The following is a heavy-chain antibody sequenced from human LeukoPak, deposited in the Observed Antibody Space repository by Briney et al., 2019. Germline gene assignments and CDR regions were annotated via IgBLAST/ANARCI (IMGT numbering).Heavy chain of an antibody. J-gene: IGHJ6*04. D-gene: IGHD3-10*01. V-gene: IGHV4-59*01. CDR2: IYYSGST. CDR1: GGSISSYY. Sequence: SETLSLTCTVSGGSISSYYWSWIRQPPGKGLEWIGYIYYSGSTNYNPSLKSRVTISVDTSKNQFSLKLSSVTAADTAVYYCARARRDYYGSGTYAKILDVWGKGTTVTISS. CDR3: ARARRDYYGSGTYAKILDV.